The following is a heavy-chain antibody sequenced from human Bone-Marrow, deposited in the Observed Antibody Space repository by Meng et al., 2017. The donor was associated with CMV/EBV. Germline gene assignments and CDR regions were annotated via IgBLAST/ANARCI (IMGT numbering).Heavy chain of an antibody. CDR1: GFTFSSYA. V-gene: IGHV3-23*01. CDR3: VKDGFGVVPDYYYALDV. J-gene: IGHJ6*04. CDR2: ISGSGSST. D-gene: IGHD3-3*01. Sequence: GESLKISCAASGFTFSSYAMSWVRQAPGKGLEWVSAISGSGSSTYYADSVKGRFTISRDNAKNSLYLQMNSLRAEDTALYYCVKDGFGVVPDYYYALDVWAKGTTVTVPS.